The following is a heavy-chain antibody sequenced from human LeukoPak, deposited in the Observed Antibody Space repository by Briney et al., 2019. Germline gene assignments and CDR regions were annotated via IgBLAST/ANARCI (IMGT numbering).Heavy chain of an antibody. J-gene: IGHJ6*03. CDR3: ARGGQHLDYYYYMDV. CDR2: IYYSGST. V-gene: IGHV4-59*01. Sequence: PSETLSLTCAVYGGSFSGYYWSWIRQPPGKGLEWIGYIYYSGSTNYNPSLKSRVTISVDTSKNQFSLKLSSVTAADTAVYYCARGGQHLDYYYYMDVWGKGTTVTISS. CDR1: GGSFSGYY.